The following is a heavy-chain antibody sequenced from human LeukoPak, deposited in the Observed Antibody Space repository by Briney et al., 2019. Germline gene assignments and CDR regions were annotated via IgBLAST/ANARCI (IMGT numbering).Heavy chain of an antibody. CDR1: GSTVSSNY. J-gene: IGHJ3*02. V-gene: IGHV3-66*01. CDR2: IYSGGST. CDR3: ARDRSVAAAGAFDI. Sequence: GGSLRLSCAASGSTVSSNYMSWVRQAPGKGLEWVSVIYSGGSTYYADSVKGRFTISRDNSKNTLYLQMNSLRAEDTAVYYCARDRSVAAAGAFDIWGQGTMVTVSS. D-gene: IGHD6-13*01.